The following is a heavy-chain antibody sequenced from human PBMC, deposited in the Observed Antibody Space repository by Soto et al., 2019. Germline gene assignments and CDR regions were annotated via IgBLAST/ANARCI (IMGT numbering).Heavy chain of an antibody. D-gene: IGHD6-13*01. Sequence: EVQLVESGGGLVQPGGSLRLSCAASGFTVSSSYMSWVRQAPGKGLEWVSVIYSGGSTYYADSVKGRFTISRDNSKNTLYLQMNSLRAEATAVYYCALYSSSWYRDIGYWGQGTLVTVSS. J-gene: IGHJ4*02. CDR2: IYSGGST. CDR1: GFTVSSSY. V-gene: IGHV3-66*01. CDR3: ALYSSSWYRDIGY.